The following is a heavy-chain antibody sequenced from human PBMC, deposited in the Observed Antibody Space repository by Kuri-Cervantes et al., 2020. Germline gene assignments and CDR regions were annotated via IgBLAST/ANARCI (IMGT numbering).Heavy chain of an antibody. Sequence: GGSLRLSCVGSGFTFSNYAMTWVRQAPGKGLEWVSSISSSSSYIYYADSVKGRFTISRDNAKNSLYLQMNSLRAEDTAVYYCARLGSGGSRVDYYYYGMDVWGQGTTVTVSS. V-gene: IGHV3-21*01. CDR3: ARLGSGGSRVDYYYYGMDV. J-gene: IGHJ6*02. D-gene: IGHD2-15*01. CDR1: GFTFSNYA. CDR2: ISSSSSYI.